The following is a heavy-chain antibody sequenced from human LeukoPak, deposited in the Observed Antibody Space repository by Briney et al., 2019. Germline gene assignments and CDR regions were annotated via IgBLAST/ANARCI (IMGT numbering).Heavy chain of an antibody. CDR1: GYSISSGYY. D-gene: IGHD3-3*01. J-gene: IGHJ3*02. CDR3: ARTIFGVVINAFDI. V-gene: IGHV4-38-2*01. Sequence: SETLSLTCAVSGYSISSGYYWGWIRQPPGKVLEWIGSIYHSGSTYYNPSLKSRVTISADTSKNQFSLKLSSVTAADTAVYYCARTIFGVVINAFDIWGQGTMVTVSS. CDR2: IYHSGST.